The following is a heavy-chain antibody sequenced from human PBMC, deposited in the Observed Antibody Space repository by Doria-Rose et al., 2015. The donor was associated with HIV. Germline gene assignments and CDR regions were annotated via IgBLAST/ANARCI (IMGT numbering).Heavy chain of an antibody. CDR1: VYAFTAYY. CDR2: INPNNGAS. V-gene: IGHV1-2*02. CDR3: ARAYSSSSNGFVNL. Sequence: SVKVSCKSSVYAFTAYYIHWVRQAPGQGLEWMGRINPNNGASNYAQKFQGRVTMTRDTSIRTAYMELHSLRSDDTAVYYCARAYSSSSNGFVNLWGQGTLVSVST. D-gene: IGHD6-6*01. J-gene: IGHJ4*02.